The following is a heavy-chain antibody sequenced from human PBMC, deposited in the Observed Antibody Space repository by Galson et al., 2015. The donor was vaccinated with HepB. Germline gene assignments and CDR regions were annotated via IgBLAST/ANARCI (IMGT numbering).Heavy chain of an antibody. CDR1: GFTVSSNY. D-gene: IGHD6-19*01. V-gene: IGHV3-53*04. Sequence: SLRLSCAASGFTVSSNYMSWVRQAPGKGLEWVSVIYSGGSTYYADSVKGRFTISRHNSKNTLYLQMDSLRAEDTAVYYCARARQWLARLDAFDIWGQGTMVTVSS. J-gene: IGHJ3*02. CDR2: IYSGGST. CDR3: ARARQWLARLDAFDI.